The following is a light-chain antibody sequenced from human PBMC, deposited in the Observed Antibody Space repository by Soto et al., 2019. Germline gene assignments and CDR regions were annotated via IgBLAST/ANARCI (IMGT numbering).Light chain of an antibody. CDR3: CSFEDSHV. CDR1: SSHIGVYNP. J-gene: IGLJ1*01. Sequence: QSVLTQPRSVSGSPGQSVTISCTGSSSHIGVYNPVSWYQQYPGKAPKLMIYDVSKRPSGVPDRFSGSKSGNTASLTISGLQAEDEADYYCCSFEDSHVFGSGTKVTVL. V-gene: IGLV2-11*01. CDR2: DVS.